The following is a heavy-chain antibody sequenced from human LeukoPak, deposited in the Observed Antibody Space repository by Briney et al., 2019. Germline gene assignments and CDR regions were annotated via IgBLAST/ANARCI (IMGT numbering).Heavy chain of an antibody. V-gene: IGHV4-59*01. CDR3: ARYKYYYDSSGYIDY. D-gene: IGHD3-22*01. Sequence: PSETLSLTCTVSGGSISSYYRSWIRQPPGKGLEWIGYIYYSGSTNYNPSLKSRVTISVDTSKNQFSLKLSSVTAADTAVYYCARYKYYYDSSGYIDYWGQGTLVTVSS. CDR2: IYYSGST. J-gene: IGHJ4*02. CDR1: GGSISSYY.